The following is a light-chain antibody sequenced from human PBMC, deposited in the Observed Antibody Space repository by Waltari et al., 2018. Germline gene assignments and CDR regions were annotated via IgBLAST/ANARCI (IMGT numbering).Light chain of an antibody. CDR2: RSN. CDR1: STNIGRNY. CDR3: AAWDDSLSGHVI. Sequence: QSVLTQPPSASGTPGQRVIISCSGSSTNIGRNYVSWYQRLPGTAPRLLIYRSNQRPSGVPERISGSKSGTSASLAISGLRSEDEAEYYCAAWDDSLSGHVIFGGGTKLTVL. J-gene: IGLJ2*01. V-gene: IGLV1-47*01.